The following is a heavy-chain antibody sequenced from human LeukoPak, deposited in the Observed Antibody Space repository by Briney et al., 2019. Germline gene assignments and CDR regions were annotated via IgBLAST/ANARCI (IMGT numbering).Heavy chain of an antibody. D-gene: IGHD6-13*01. J-gene: IGHJ4*02. CDR3: AKVGYSSSWYYFDY. V-gene: IGHV3-23*01. CDR1: GFTFSSYA. Sequence: PGGSLRLSCAASGFTFSSYAMSWVRQAPGRGLEWVSGIRGSGGITYYADSVKGRFTISRDNSKNTLYLQMNSLRAEDTAANHCAKVGYSSSWYYFDYWGQGTLVTVSA. CDR2: IRGSGGIT.